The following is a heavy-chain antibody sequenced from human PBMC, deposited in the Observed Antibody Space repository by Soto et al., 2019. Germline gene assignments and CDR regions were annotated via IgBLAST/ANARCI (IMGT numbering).Heavy chain of an antibody. CDR1: GGTFSSYA. CDR3: ARATANPFLSYYYYGMDV. D-gene: IGHD5-18*01. V-gene: IGHV1-69*01. J-gene: IGHJ6*02. Sequence: QVQLVQSGAEVKKPGSSVKVSCKASGGTFSSYAISWVRQAPGQGLEWMGGIIPIFGTANYAQKFQGRVTITADESTSTAYMELSSLRSEDTAVYYCARATANPFLSYYYYGMDVWGQGTTVTVSS. CDR2: IIPIFGTA.